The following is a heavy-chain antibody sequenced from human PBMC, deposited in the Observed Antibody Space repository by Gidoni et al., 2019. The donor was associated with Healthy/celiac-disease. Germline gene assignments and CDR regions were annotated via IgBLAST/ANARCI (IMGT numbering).Heavy chain of an antibody. D-gene: IGHD6-19*01. CDR2: ISGSGGST. CDR3: AKGSLIAVAGTDNWFDP. J-gene: IGHJ5*02. Sequence: EVQLLESGGGLVQPGGYLRRTCAASGFSCSSYAMPWVRPAPGKGLEWVSAISGSGGSTYYADSVKGRFTISRDNSKNTLYLQMNSLRAEDTAVYYWAKGSLIAVAGTDNWFDPWGQGTLVTVSS. CDR1: GFSCSSYA. V-gene: IGHV3-23*01.